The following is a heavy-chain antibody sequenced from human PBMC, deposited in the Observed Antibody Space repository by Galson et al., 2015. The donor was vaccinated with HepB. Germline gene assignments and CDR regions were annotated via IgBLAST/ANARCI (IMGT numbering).Heavy chain of an antibody. CDR3: ATRVVTAHLPDN. CDR2: ISYDGTNK. Sequence: SLRLSCAASGFTFKNYAMHWVRQAPGQGLEWVAVISYDGTNKYYADSVKGRFTISRDNFKSTLYLQMNSLRVEDTAVYYCATRVVTAHLPDNWGQGTLVTVSS. V-gene: IGHV3-30-3*01. J-gene: IGHJ4*02. CDR1: GFTFKNYA. D-gene: IGHD2-21*02.